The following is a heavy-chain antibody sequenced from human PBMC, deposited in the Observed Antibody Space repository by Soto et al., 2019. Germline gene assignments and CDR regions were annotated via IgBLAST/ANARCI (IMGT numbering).Heavy chain of an antibody. CDR2: IYYSGST. V-gene: IGHV4-31*03. D-gene: IGHD3-16*02. CDR1: GGSISSGGYY. CDR3: ARVPTEISSYHYYGMDV. Sequence: SETLSLTCTVSGGSISSGGYYWSWIRQHPGKGLEWIGYIYYSGSTYYNPSLKSRVTISVDTSKNQFSLKLSSVTAADTAVYYCARVPTEISSYHYYGMDVWGQGTTVTVSS. J-gene: IGHJ6*02.